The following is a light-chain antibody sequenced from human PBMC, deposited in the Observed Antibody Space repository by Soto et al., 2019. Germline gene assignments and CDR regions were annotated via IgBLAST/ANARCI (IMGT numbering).Light chain of an antibody. J-gene: IGKJ2*01. V-gene: IGKV3-15*01. CDR2: GAF. Sequence: EIGLTQSPATLSVSPGERATLSCRTSQIVGTNLAWYQQKPGQAPRLLIYGAFIRAPGFPVRFRGTGSGSEFTLTISSLQSEDGALYYCQQYDKWPYTFGQGTK. CDR1: QIVGTN. CDR3: QQYDKWPYT.